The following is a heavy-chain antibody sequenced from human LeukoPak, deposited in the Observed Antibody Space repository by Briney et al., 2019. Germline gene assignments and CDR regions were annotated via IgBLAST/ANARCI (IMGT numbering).Heavy chain of an antibody. CDR1: GVSFSGYY. V-gene: IGHV4-34*01. D-gene: IGHD6-19*01. CDR2: INHSGST. J-gene: IGHJ3*02. Sequence: TSETLSLTCAVYGVSFSGYYWSWIRQPPGKGLEWIGEINHSGSTNYNPSLKSRVTISVDTSKNQFSLKLSSVTAADTAVYYCARGLDSSGWYDAFDIWGQGTMVTVSS. CDR3: ARGLDSSGWYDAFDI.